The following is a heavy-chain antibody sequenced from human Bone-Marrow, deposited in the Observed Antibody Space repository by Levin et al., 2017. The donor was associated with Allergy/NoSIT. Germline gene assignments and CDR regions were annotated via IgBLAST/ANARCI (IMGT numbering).Heavy chain of an antibody. CDR3: VRVTCLVGVQAAIWFDP. Sequence: SETLSLTCTVSGGSISSSSYYWGWIRQPPGKGLEWIGSIYYSGSTYYNPSHKRRVIIAVDTSKNQFSLKLSSVTAADTAAYYCVRVTCLVGVQAAIWFDPWGEGPLVNVSA. CDR1: GGSISSSSYY. J-gene: IGHJ5*02. CDR2: IYYSGST. V-gene: IGHV4-39*07. D-gene: IGHD2-2*01.